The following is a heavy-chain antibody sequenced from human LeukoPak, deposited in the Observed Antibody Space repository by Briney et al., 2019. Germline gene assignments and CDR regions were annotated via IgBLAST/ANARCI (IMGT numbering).Heavy chain of an antibody. V-gene: IGHV3-43*02. Sequence: PGGSLRLSCAASGFTFDDYAMHWVRPAPGKGLEWVSLISGYGGSTYYADSVKGRFPISRDNSKNSLYLQMNSLRTEDTALYYCAKDKLDGGNSAETTHWGQGTLVTVSS. CDR2: ISGYGGST. CDR1: GFTFDDYA. D-gene: IGHD4-23*01. J-gene: IGHJ4*02. CDR3: AKDKLDGGNSAETTH.